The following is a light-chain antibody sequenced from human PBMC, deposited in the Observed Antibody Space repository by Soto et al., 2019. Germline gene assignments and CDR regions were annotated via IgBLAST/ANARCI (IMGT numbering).Light chain of an antibody. CDR3: QQSYSTPYT. Sequence: EIVMTQSPATLSVSPGERATLSCRASQSVGSNLAWYQQKPGQAPRLLIYGASTRANGIPARFSGTGSGTEFTLTISSLQSDDFALYYCQQSYSTPYTFGQGTKVEIK. V-gene: IGKV3-15*01. CDR2: GAS. CDR1: QSVGSN. J-gene: IGKJ2*01.